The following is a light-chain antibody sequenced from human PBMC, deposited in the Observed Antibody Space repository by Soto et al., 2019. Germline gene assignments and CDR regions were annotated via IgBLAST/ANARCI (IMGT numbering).Light chain of an antibody. Sequence: QSVLTQPPSASGTPGQRVTISCSGSSSNIGSNTVNWYHQLPGTAPKLRIYSNNQRPSGVPDRFSGSKSGTSASLAISGLQSEDEADYYCAAWDDSLAVVFGGGTKLTVL. CDR3: AAWDDSLAVV. CDR2: SNN. J-gene: IGLJ2*01. V-gene: IGLV1-44*01. CDR1: SSNIGSNT.